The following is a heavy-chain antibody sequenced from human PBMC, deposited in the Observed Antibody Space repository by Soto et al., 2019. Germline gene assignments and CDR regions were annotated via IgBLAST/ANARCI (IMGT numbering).Heavy chain of an antibody. Sequence: PSETLSLTCTVSGGSISSYYWSWIRQPPGKGLEWIGYIYYSGSTNYNPSLKSRVTISVDTAKNQFSLKLSSVTAADTAVDYGARVIEWELRIFAFDIWGQGTMVTVSS. J-gene: IGHJ3*02. CDR3: ARVIEWELRIFAFDI. D-gene: IGHD1-26*01. V-gene: IGHV4-59*01. CDR1: GGSISSYY. CDR2: IYYSGST.